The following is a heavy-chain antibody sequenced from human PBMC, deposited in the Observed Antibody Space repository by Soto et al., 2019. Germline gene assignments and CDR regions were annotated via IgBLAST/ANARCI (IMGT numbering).Heavy chain of an antibody. CDR1: GFTFSSYA. Sequence: GGSLRLSCAASGFTFSSYAMSWVRQAPGKGLEWGSAISGSGGSTYYAGSGKGRFTISRDNSKNTLYLQMDSLRAQDTAVYYCATDSIVVVPAAPGGYYFDYWGQGTLVTVSS. V-gene: IGHV3-23*01. D-gene: IGHD2-2*01. J-gene: IGHJ4*02. CDR3: ATDSIVVVPAAPGGYYFDY. CDR2: ISGSGGST.